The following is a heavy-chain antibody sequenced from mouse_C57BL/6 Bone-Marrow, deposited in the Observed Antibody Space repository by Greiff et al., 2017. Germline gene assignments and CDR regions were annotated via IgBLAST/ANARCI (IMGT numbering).Heavy chain of an antibody. J-gene: IGHJ1*03. CDR1: GYTFTSYW. CDR3: ARSGDGYYGLDWYFDV. CDR2: IDPSDSYT. Sequence: QVQLQQPGAELVRPGTSVKLSCKASGYTFTSYWMHWVKQRPGQGLEWIRVIDPSDSYTNYNQKFKGKATLTVDTSSSTAYMQLSSLTSEDSAVYYCARSGDGYYGLDWYFDVWGTGTTVTVSS. D-gene: IGHD2-3*01. V-gene: IGHV1-59*01.